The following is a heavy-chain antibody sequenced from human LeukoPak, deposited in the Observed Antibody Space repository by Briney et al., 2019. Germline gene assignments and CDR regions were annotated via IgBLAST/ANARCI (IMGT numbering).Heavy chain of an antibody. Sequence: SETLSLTCAVYGGSFSGYYWSWIRQPPGKGLERIGEINHSGSTNYNPSLKSRVTISVDTSKNQFSLKLSSVTAADTAVYYCARPTYYYDSSGYQPFDYWGQGTLVTVSS. CDR3: ARPTYYYDSSGYQPFDY. V-gene: IGHV4-34*01. D-gene: IGHD3-22*01. CDR2: INHSGST. CDR1: GGSFSGYY. J-gene: IGHJ4*02.